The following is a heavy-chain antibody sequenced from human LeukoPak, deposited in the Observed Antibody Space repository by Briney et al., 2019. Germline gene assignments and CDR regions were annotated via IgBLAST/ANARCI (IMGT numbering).Heavy chain of an antibody. CDR1: GFMFSSNW. CDR2: IKEDGTET. J-gene: IGHJ4*02. Sequence: GGSLRLSCAASGFMFSSNWMSWVRLAPGKGLEWVANIKEDGTETYYVDSVKGRFTISRDNAKNSLYLQMNSLRVEDTAVYYCAKEGRSLQTYWGQGILVTVSS. V-gene: IGHV3-7*03. D-gene: IGHD5-24*01. CDR3: AKEGRSLQTY.